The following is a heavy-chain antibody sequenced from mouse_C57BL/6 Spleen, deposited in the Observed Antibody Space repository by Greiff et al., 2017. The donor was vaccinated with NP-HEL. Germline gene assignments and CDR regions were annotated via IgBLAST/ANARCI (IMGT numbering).Heavy chain of an antibody. CDR3: ARDYYGSSSYGYFDV. Sequence: EVQLQQSGPVLVKPGASVKMSCKASGYTFTDYYMNWVKQSHGKSLEWIGVINPYNGGTSYNQKFKGKATLTVDKSSSTAYMELNSLTSEDSAVYYCARDYYGSSSYGYFDVWGKGTTVTVSS. CDR2: INPYNGGT. CDR1: GYTFTDYY. J-gene: IGHJ1*03. V-gene: IGHV1-19*01. D-gene: IGHD1-1*01.